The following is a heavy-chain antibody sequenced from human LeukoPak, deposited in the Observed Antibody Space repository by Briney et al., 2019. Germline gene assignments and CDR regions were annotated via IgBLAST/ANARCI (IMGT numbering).Heavy chain of an antibody. CDR3: ARGSTAEYYYHSSGYDAFDI. CDR1: GGSISSSNW. D-gene: IGHD3-22*01. CDR2: IYHSGST. V-gene: IGHV4-4*02. J-gene: IGHJ3*02. Sequence: SETLSLTCAVSGGSISSSNWWSWVRQPPGKGLEWIGEIYHSGSTNYNPSLKSRVTISVDKSKNQFSLKLSSVTAADTAVYYCARGSTAEYYYHSSGYDAFDIWGQGTMVTVSS.